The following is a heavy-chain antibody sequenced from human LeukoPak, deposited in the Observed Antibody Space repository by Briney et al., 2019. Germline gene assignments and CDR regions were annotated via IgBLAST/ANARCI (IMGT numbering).Heavy chain of an antibody. V-gene: IGHV4-61*02. CDR2: IYTSEDT. D-gene: IGHD3-9*01. CDR1: GGSISSGSYY. CDR3: ARGADSGYSSDN. Sequence: SETLSLTCTVSGGSISSGSYYWTWIRQPAGKGLEWIGRIYTSEDTDYNPSLRSRVTISVDTSKNQFSLKLTSVTAADTAVYYCARGADSGYSSDNWGQGTLVSVSS. J-gene: IGHJ4*02.